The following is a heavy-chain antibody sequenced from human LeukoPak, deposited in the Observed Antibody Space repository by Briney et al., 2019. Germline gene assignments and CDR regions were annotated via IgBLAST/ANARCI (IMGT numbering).Heavy chain of an antibody. CDR1: GFTFGGYG. D-gene: IGHD1-14*01. Sequence: GGSLRLSCAGSGFTFGGYGMHWFRQTPGKGLEWVAVIAYDGSRAFYADPVKGRFTISRDNSKNTMSVQMDDLRAVDTAVYYCTRYNNDHFDYWAREPWSPSPQ. V-gene: IGHV3-33*01. CDR2: IAYDGSRA. J-gene: IGHJ4*02. CDR3: TRYNNDHFDY.